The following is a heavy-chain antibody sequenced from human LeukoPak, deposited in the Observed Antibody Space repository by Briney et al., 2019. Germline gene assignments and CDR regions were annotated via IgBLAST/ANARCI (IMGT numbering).Heavy chain of an antibody. CDR1: GFTFSSYA. J-gene: IGHJ4*02. D-gene: IGHD2-2*01. Sequence: PGGSLRLSCAAPGFTFSSYAMTWVPPAPGKGLDWVSSMSPTGNTFYYADSVKGRFTISRGNSKNTVYLQMNSLRADDTAVYYCAKQGSDTSPKYHDYWGQGALVTVSS. V-gene: IGHV3-23*01. CDR2: MSPTGNTF. CDR3: AKQGSDTSPKYHDY.